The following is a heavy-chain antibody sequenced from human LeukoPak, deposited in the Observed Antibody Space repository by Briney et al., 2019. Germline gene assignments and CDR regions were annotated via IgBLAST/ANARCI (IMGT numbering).Heavy chain of an antibody. D-gene: IGHD1-14*01. Sequence: ASVKVSCKASGYTFTSYDINWVRQATGQGLEWMGWMNPNSGNTGYAQKFQGRVTITRNTSISTAYMELSSLRSEDTAVYYCARARRSYDYFDYWGQGILVTVSS. CDR1: GYTFTSYD. V-gene: IGHV1-8*03. CDR2: MNPNSGNT. CDR3: ARARRSYDYFDY. J-gene: IGHJ4*02.